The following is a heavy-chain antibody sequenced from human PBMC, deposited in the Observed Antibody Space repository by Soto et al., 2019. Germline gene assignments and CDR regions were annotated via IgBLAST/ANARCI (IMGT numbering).Heavy chain of an antibody. CDR1: GYSFTSYW. CDR3: ARLALHPADYYIDMDV. Sequence: PGESLKISCKGSGYSFTSYWISWVRQMPGKGLEWMGRIDPSDSYTNYSPSFQGHVTVSADKSISTAYLQWSSLKASDTAMYYCARLALHPADYYIDMDVWRQGTTVTSP. V-gene: IGHV5-10-1*01. CDR2: IDPSDSYT. J-gene: IGHJ6*02.